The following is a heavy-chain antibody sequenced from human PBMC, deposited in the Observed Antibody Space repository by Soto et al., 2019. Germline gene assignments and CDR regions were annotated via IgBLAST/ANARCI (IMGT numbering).Heavy chain of an antibody. D-gene: IGHD4-4*01. J-gene: IGHJ6*02. Sequence: GGSLRLSCAASGFTFSSYGMHWVRQAPGKGLEWVAVIWYDGSNKYYADSVKGRFTISRDNSKNTLYLQMNSLRAEDTAVYYCAREGADLYSTYGMDVWGQGTTVTVSS. CDR1: GFTFSSYG. CDR3: AREGADLYSTYGMDV. CDR2: IWYDGSNK. V-gene: IGHV3-33*01.